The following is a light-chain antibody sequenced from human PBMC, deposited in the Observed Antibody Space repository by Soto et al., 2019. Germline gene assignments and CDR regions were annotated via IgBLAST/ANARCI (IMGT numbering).Light chain of an antibody. V-gene: IGKV3-20*01. Sequence: EIVLTQSPGILSLSPVERATLSCMASQSVSNDFLAWYQQKPGQAPRLLIYGASTRATDVPDRFSGSGSGADFTLTISRLEPEDFAVYYCQQYGSSPPRTFGQGTKVDIK. J-gene: IGKJ1*01. CDR2: GAS. CDR3: QQYGSSPPRT. CDR1: QSVSNDF.